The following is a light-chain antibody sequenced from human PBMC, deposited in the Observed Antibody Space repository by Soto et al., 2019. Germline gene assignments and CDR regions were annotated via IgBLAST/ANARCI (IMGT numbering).Light chain of an antibody. V-gene: IGLV2-11*01. Sequence: QCALTQPRSVSGSPGQSVTISCTGTGNYVGAYNYVSWYQQHPGRPPKLMIYDVTKWPSGVPERFSGSKSGNTASLTISGLQAEDEADYFCCSYAGGYIYLFGTGTKVTVL. CDR1: GNYVGAYNY. CDR2: DVT. J-gene: IGLJ1*01. CDR3: CSYAGGYIYL.